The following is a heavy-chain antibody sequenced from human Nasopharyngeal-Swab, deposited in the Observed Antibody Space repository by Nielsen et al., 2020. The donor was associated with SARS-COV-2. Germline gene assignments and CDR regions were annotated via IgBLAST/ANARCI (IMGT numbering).Heavy chain of an antibody. Sequence: GGSLRRSCVASRFTFSRWPMHWVRQAPGKGLEWVTVISSDGSDKQYVDSVKGRFTISRDNSKNTLYLQVKSLRAEDTAVYYCARDPVYSVRRNEGTGGYFDYWGQGTLVTVSS. CDR1: RFTFSRWP. V-gene: IGHV3-30*03. D-gene: IGHD1-1*01. CDR2: ISSDGSDK. CDR3: ARDPVYSVRRNEGTGGYFDY. J-gene: IGHJ4*02.